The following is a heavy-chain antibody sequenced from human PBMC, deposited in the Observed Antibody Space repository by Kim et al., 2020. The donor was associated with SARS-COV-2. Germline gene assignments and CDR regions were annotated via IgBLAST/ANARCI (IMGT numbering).Heavy chain of an antibody. D-gene: IGHD6-19*01. CDR3: AREAVAGSFDH. CDR2: NT. J-gene: IGHJ4*02. V-gene: IGHV1-3*01. Sequence: NTSNSQKFQAGVSITRDTSATTAYLELSGLRSEDTAVYYCAREAVAGSFDHWGQGTLVTVSS.